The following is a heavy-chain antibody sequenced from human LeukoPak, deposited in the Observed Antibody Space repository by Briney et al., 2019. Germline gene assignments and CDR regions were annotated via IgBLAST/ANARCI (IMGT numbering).Heavy chain of an antibody. Sequence: GGSLRLSCAASGFTFSRYWMHWVRQAPGKGLVWVSCINSDGSSTKYADSAKGRFTSSRDNAKNSLYLQMNSLRAEDTAVYYCAELGITMIGGVWGKGTTVTISS. CDR1: GFTFSRYW. CDR2: INSDGSST. CDR3: AELGITMIGGV. J-gene: IGHJ6*04. D-gene: IGHD3-10*02. V-gene: IGHV3-74*03.